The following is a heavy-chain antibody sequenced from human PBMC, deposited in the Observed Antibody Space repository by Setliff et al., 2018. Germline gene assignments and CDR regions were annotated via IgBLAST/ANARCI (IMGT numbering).Heavy chain of an antibody. Sequence: PSETLSLTCAVYGGSFSGYYWSWIRQPPGKGLEWIGEINHSGSTNYNPSLKSRVTIVDTSKNQFSLKLSSVTAADTAVYYCARRTLWIWGPGYAYWGQGTLVTVS. CDR1: GGSFSGYY. CDR2: INHSGST. V-gene: IGHV4-34*01. CDR3: ARRTLWIWGPGYAY. J-gene: IGHJ4*02. D-gene: IGHD3-16*01.